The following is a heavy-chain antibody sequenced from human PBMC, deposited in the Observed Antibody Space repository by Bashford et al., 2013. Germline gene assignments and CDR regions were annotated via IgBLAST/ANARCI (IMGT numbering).Heavy chain of an antibody. CDR3: ARKRPAGDAFDI. CDR2: IYYSGST. CDR1: AGSISSSSYY. D-gene: IGHD3-10*01. Sequence: SETLSLTCTVSAGSISSSSYYWGWIRQPPGKGLEWIASIYYSGSTYYNPSLRSRVTMSADTSKNQFSLKLSSVTAVDTAVYYCARKRPAGDAFDIWGQGTMVTVSS. V-gene: IGHV4-39*07. J-gene: IGHJ3*02.